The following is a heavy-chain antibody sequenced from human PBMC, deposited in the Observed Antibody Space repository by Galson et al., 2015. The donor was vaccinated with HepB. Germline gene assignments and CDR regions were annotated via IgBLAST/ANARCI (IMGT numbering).Heavy chain of an antibody. CDR3: AKDLLAGQYGFYDY. CDR2: IWYDGSNK. V-gene: IGHV3-33*06. Sequence: SLRLSCAASGFTFSSYGMHWVRQAPGKGLEWVAVIWYDGSNKYYADSVKGRFTISRDNSKNTLYLQMNSLRAEDTAVYYCAKDLLAGQYGFYDYWGQGTLVTVSS. D-gene: IGHD6-19*01. J-gene: IGHJ4*02. CDR1: GFTFSSYG.